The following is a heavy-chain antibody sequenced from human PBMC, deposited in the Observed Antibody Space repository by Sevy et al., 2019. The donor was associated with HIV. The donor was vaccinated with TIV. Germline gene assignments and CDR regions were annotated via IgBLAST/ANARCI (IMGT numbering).Heavy chain of an antibody. Sequence: GESQKISCKGSGYIVKNYWIGWVRQVPGKGLEWMGIFYPGNSDVRYSPSFQGHVTISADKSISAAYLQWRSLKASDTAMYFCARGLYYYDSSGYSDAFDIWGQGTMVTV. V-gene: IGHV5-51*01. CDR2: FYPGNSDV. D-gene: IGHD3-22*01. CDR1: GYIVKNYW. J-gene: IGHJ3*02. CDR3: ARGLYYYDSSGYSDAFDI.